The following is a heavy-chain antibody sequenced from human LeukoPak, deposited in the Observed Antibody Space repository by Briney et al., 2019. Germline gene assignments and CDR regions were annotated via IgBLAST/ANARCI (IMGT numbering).Heavy chain of an antibody. D-gene: IGHD2-15*01. CDR2: IYTSGST. J-gene: IGHJ5*02. CDR1: GGSISGYY. V-gene: IGHV4-4*07. Sequence: SETLSLTCTVSGGSISGYYWSWIRQPAGKGLEWIGRIYTSGSTNYNPSLKSRVTMSVDTSKNQFSLKLSSVTAADTAVYYCARWRVVVVAATHGWFDPWGQGTLVTVSS. CDR3: ARWRVVVVAATHGWFDP.